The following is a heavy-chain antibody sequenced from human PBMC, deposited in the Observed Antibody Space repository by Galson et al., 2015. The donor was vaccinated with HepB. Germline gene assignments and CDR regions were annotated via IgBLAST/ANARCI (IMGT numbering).Heavy chain of an antibody. CDR2: LSWNSGSV. CDR3: AKDMSCSGRTCYSLFDF. Sequence: SLRLSCAASGFTFDDYAMHWVRQAPGKGLEWVSGLSWNSGSVGYGDSVNGRFTISRDNAKNSLYLQMDNLRPEDTAFYYCAKDMSCSGRTCYSLFDFWGLGTLVTVSS. D-gene: IGHD2-15*01. V-gene: IGHV3-9*01. CDR1: GFTFDDYA. J-gene: IGHJ4*02.